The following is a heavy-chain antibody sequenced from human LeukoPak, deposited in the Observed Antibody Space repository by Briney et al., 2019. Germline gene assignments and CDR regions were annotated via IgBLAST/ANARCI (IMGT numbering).Heavy chain of an antibody. CDR1: DDSITYYF. CDR3: ATGRVSYGSEY. Sequence: SETLSLTCSFPDDSITYYFWSWIRQPPGKGLEWIGYVYYSATTNYKPSLNYNPSLKSRVTISLDTSKSQFSLRMTSVTAADTAMYYCATGRVSYGSEYWGPGTLVAVSS. J-gene: IGHJ4*02. D-gene: IGHD3-10*01. V-gene: IGHV4-59*03. CDR2: VYYSATTNYKPSL.